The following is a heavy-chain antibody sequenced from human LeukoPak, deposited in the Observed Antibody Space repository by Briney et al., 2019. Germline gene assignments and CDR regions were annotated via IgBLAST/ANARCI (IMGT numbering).Heavy chain of an antibody. Sequence: GGSLRLSCAASGFNYSSYTMNWVRQAPGMGLEWLSYISASRGITYYADSVKGRFTISRDNSKNTLYLQMNSLRAEDTAVYYCAKDPGGGYYYYFDYWGQGTLVTVSS. CDR3: AKDPGGGYYYYFDY. J-gene: IGHJ4*02. D-gene: IGHD3-22*01. V-gene: IGHV3-23*01. CDR1: GFNYSSYT. CDR2: ISASRGIT.